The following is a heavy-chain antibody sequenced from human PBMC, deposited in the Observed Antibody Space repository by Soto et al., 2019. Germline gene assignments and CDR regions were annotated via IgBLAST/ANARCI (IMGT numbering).Heavy chain of an antibody. CDR1: GFSLSTTGVG. Sequence: QITLKESGPTLVKPTQTLTLTCSFSGFSLSTTGVGVGWIRQSPGKALEWLAIIYWDNDKRYSPSLKSRVTSTKETTKNQVVLTVTNTDPVDTGTYYCARSLWLGELHWGQGALVTVSS. J-gene: IGHJ4*02. D-gene: IGHD3-10*01. V-gene: IGHV2-5*02. CDR3: ARSLWLGELH. CDR2: IYWDNDK.